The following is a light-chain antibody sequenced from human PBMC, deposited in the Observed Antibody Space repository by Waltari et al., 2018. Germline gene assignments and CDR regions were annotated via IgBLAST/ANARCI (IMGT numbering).Light chain of an antibody. V-gene: IGLV4-69*01. J-gene: IGLJ3*02. CDR1: SGHSSNF. CDR3: QTGGHGTWV. CDR2: VNSDGTH. Sequence: QLVLPQSPSASAPLGASVKLTCTLTSGHSSNFIAGLHQQPEKGPRFLMKVNSDGTHSKGDEIPDRFSGSSSGAERYLTISSLQSEDEADYYCQTGGHGTWVFGGGTKLTVL.